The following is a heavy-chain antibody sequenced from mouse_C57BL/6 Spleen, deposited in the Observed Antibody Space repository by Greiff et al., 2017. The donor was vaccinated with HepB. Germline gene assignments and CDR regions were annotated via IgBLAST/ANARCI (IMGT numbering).Heavy chain of an antibody. CDR3: ARTGNGYYEYFDV. CDR2: SSNGGGST. J-gene: IGHJ1*03. CDR1: GFTFSDYY. D-gene: IGHD2-3*01. Sequence: VQLKESGGGLVQPGGSLKLSCAASGFTFSDYYMYWVRPTPEKRLEWVAYSSNGGGSTYYPDTVKGRFTISRDNAKNTLNLQMSRLKSEDTAMYYCARTGNGYYEYFDVWGTRTTVNVSS. V-gene: IGHV5-12*01.